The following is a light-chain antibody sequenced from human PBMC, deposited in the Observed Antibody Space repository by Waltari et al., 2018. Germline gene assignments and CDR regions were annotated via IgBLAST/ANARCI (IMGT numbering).Light chain of an antibody. V-gene: IGLV4-69*01. CDR2: IHSDGRH. CDR1: SGHSSYA. CDR3: QTWGTGIGV. Sequence: QIVLTQSPSASASLGASVKLTCTLSSGHSSYAIAWHQQQPEKGPRYLMKIHSDGRHSKGDGIPDRFSGSSSGAERYLTISSLQSEDEADYYCQTWGTGIGVFGGGTKLTVL. J-gene: IGLJ2*01.